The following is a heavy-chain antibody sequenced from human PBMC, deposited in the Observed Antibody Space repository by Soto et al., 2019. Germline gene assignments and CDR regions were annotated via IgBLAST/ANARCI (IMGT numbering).Heavy chain of an antibody. CDR3: ARGNSSGGYGDAFDV. CDR2: TRNKANSYTT. J-gene: IGHJ3*01. V-gene: IGHV3-72*01. Sequence: EVQVVESGGGLVQPGVSLRLSCAAFGFTFSDHYMDWVRQAPGKGLEWVGRTRNKANSYTTEYAASVKGRFTISRDDSKNSLYLQMNSLKTEDAAVYYWARGNSSGGYGDAFDVWGQGTTVIVSS. D-gene: IGHD6-19*01. CDR1: GFTFSDHY.